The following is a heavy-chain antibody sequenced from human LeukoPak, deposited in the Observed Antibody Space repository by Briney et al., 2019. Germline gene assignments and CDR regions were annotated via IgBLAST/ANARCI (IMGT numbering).Heavy chain of an antibody. CDR1: GYTFTSYG. D-gene: IGHD2-2*01. Sequence: ASVKVSCKASGYTFTSYGISWVRQAPGQGLEWMGWISAYNGNTNYAQKLQGRVTMTTDTSTSTAYMELRSLRSDDTAVYYCARGGVGYCSSTSCLEGLGFDPWGQGTLVTVSS. J-gene: IGHJ5*02. CDR2: ISAYNGNT. V-gene: IGHV1-18*01. CDR3: ARGGVGYCSSTSCLEGLGFDP.